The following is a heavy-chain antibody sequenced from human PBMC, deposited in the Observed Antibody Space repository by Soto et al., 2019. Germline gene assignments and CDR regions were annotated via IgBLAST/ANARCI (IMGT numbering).Heavy chain of an antibody. D-gene: IGHD2-2*01. CDR1: GFTFSSYS. Sequence: GGSLRLSCAASGFTFSSYSMNWVRQAPGKGLEWVSYISSSSSTIYYADSVKGRFTISRDNAKNSLYLQMNSLRAEDTAVYYCARVAIRLAGYYYYMDVWGKGTTVTVSS. CDR2: ISSSSSTI. CDR3: ARVAIRLAGYYYYMDV. V-gene: IGHV3-48*01. J-gene: IGHJ6*03.